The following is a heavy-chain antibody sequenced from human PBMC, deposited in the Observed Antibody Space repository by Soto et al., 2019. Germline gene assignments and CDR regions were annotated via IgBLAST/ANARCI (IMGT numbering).Heavy chain of an antibody. CDR1: GFTFSSYA. CDR3: ASLGGYYDSSVLGYYYYYGMDV. Sequence: GSLRLSCAASGFTFSSYAMHWVRQAPGKGLEYVSAISSNGGSTYYANSVKGRFTISRDNPKNTLYLQMGSLRAEDLAVYYCASLGGYYDSSVLGYYYYYGMDVWGQGTTVTVSS. CDR2: ISSNGGST. V-gene: IGHV3-64*01. D-gene: IGHD3-22*01. J-gene: IGHJ6*02.